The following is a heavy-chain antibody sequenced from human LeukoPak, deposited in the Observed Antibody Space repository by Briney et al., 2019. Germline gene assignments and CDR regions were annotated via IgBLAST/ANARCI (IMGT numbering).Heavy chain of an antibody. CDR1: GGSISSHY. CDR3: ARDPGRGFWSGYYDY. V-gene: IGHV4-59*11. D-gene: IGHD3-3*01. Sequence: KPSETLSLTCTVSGGSISSHYWSWIRQPPGKGLEWIGYIYYSGSTNYNPSLKSRVTISVDTSKNQFSLKLSSVTAADTAVYYCARDPGRGFWSGYYDYWGQGTLVTASS. J-gene: IGHJ4*02. CDR2: IYYSGST.